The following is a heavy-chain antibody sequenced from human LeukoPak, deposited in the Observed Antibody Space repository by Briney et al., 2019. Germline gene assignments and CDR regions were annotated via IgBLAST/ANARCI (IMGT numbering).Heavy chain of an antibody. D-gene: IGHD4-11*01. CDR1: GFTFDDYA. V-gene: IGHV3-9*01. CDR3: AKDIEGLMTTVTSGLDF. Sequence: PGGSLRLSFAASGFTFDDYAMHWVRQAPGKGLERVSGISWNSGSIGYADSVKGRFTISGDNAKNSLYLQMNSLRAEDTALYYCAKDIEGLMTTVTSGLDFWGQGTLVTVSS. CDR2: ISWNSGSI. J-gene: IGHJ4*02.